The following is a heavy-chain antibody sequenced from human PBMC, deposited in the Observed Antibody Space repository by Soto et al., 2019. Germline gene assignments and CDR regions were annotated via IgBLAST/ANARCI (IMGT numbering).Heavy chain of an antibody. V-gene: IGHV3-21*01. D-gene: IGHD6-13*01. Sequence: GGSLRLSCAASGFTFSSYSMNWVRQAPGKGLEWVSSISSSSSYIYYADSVKGRFTISRDNAKNSLYLQMNSLRAEDTAVYYRARIVPSGYSSSCWGQGTLVTVSS. CDR3: ARIVPSGYSSSC. CDR2: ISSSSSYI. J-gene: IGHJ4*02. CDR1: GFTFSSYS.